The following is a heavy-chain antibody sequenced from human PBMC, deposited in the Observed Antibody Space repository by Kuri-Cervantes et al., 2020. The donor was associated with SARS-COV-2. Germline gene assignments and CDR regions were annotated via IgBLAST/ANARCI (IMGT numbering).Heavy chain of an antibody. D-gene: IGHD3/OR15-3a*01. J-gene: IGHJ4*02. CDR2: ISGSGGST. CDR1: GFTFSSYA. V-gene: IGHV3-23*01. CDR3: AKDPGIWAGSHLYYFDY. Sequence: GESLKISCAASGFTFSSYAMSWVRQAPGKGLEWVSAISGSGGSTYYADSVKGRFTISRDNSKKTLYLQMNSLRAEDTAVYYCAKDPGIWAGSHLYYFDYWGQGTLVTVSS.